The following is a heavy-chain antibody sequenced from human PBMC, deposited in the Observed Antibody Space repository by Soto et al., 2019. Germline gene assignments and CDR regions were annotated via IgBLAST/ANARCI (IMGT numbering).Heavy chain of an antibody. CDR2: ISGSGGST. CDR3: AKATRAGYSYGDFDY. CDR1: GFTFSSYA. D-gene: IGHD5-18*01. J-gene: IGHJ4*02. V-gene: IGHV3-23*01. Sequence: VGSLRLSCAASGFTFSSYAMSWVRQAPGKGLEWVSAISGSGGSTYYADSVKGRFTISRDNSKNTLYLQMNSLRAEDTAVYYCAKATRAGYSYGDFDYWGQGTPVTVSS.